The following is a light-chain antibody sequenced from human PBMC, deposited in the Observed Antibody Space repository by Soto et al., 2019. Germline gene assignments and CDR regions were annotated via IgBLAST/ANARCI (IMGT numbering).Light chain of an antibody. CDR3: QQYNNWPPWT. V-gene: IGKV3-15*01. CDR2: GAS. Sequence: EVVITQAPATLSVSPGERATLSCRASQSVSSNLVWYQQKPGQAPRLLIYGASTRATGIPARFSGSGSGTEFTLTISSLQSEDFAVYYCQQYNNWPPWTLGQGTKVDIK. CDR1: QSVSSN. J-gene: IGKJ1*01.